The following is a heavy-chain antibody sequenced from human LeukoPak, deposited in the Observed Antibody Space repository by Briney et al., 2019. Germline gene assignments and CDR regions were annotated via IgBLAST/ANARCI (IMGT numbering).Heavy chain of an antibody. D-gene: IGHD1-14*01. V-gene: IGHV1-18*01. CDR1: GYTFIRYG. J-gene: IGHJ4*02. CDR3: TRDWDSGISADY. Sequence: ASVKVSCKASGYTFIRYGISWVRQAPGQGLEWMGWINAYNGHTYYVEKFQGRVAMTTDTSTNTVYMELRSLRSDDTAVYYCTRDWDSGISADYWGQGTLVIVSS. CDR2: INAYNGHT.